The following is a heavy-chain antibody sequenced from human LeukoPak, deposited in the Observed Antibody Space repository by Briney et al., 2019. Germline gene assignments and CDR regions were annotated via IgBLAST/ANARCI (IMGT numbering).Heavy chain of an antibody. CDR2: ISSSGSTI. Sequence: PGGSLRLSCAASGFTFSSYEMNWVRQALGKGLEWVSYISSSGSTIYYADSVKGRFTISRDNAKNSLYLQMNSLRAEDTAVYYCARDLSPYYYDSSGSTAFDYWGQGTLVTVSS. J-gene: IGHJ4*02. V-gene: IGHV3-48*03. CDR3: ARDLSPYYYDSSGSTAFDY. D-gene: IGHD3-22*01. CDR1: GFTFSSYE.